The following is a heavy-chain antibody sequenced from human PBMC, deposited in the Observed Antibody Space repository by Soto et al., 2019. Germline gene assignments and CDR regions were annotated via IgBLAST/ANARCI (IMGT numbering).Heavy chain of an antibody. V-gene: IGHV3-7*01. CDR1: GFTFSDYW. CDR3: ACYRTGTKSQRFDY. CDR2: IRQDGGDK. D-gene: IGHD1-1*01. Sequence: GGSLRLSCAASGFTFSDYWMSWVRQAPGKGLEWVANIRQDGGDKYYVDSVRGRFTISRDNAENSLYLQMNSLRGDDTAVYYCACYRTGTKSQRFDYWGQGTLVTVSS. J-gene: IGHJ4*02.